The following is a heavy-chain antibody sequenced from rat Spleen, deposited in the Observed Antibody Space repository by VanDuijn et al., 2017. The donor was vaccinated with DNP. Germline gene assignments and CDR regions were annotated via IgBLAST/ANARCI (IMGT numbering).Heavy chain of an antibody. CDR3: ARGLNYGGYIYSWYFDF. V-gene: IGHV3-1*01. J-gene: IGHJ1*01. CDR2: INSSGAT. Sequence: EVQFQESGPGLVKSSQSLSLTCSVTGYSITSNYWAWIRKFPGNKMDWMGYINSSGATAYNPSLRSRISITRDTSKNQSFLQLNSVTTEDTATYYCARGLNYGGYIYSWYFDFWGPGTMVTVSS. CDR1: GYSITSNY. D-gene: IGHD1-11*01.